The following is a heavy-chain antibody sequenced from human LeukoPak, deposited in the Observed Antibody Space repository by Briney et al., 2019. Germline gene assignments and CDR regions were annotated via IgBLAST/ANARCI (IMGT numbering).Heavy chain of an antibody. V-gene: IGHV1-46*01. CDR1: GYTFTSYY. CDR2: INPSGGSS. CDR3: GSSNSCYDFYY. D-gene: IGHD5-12*01. J-gene: IGHJ4*02. Sequence: ASAPVSCKASGYTFTSYYMHWVRQPPAQGLEWMGIINPSGGSSKYAQKFQGGVTMHRDTSSRKDDIELSSLRSDDTTVYYCGSSNSCYDFYYWGEGTLVTVSS.